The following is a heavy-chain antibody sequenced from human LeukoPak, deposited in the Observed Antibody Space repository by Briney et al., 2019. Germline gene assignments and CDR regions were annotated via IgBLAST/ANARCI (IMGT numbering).Heavy chain of an antibody. Sequence: GGSLRLSCAASGFTFSSSAMSWVRQVPGKGLEWVSGISASGGSTYYADSVRGRFTISRDNSKNTLYLQMNSLRAEDTAVYYCARVKNDYWGQGTLVTVSS. CDR3: ARVKNDY. J-gene: IGHJ4*02. CDR2: ISASGGST. CDR1: GFTFSSSA. V-gene: IGHV3-23*01.